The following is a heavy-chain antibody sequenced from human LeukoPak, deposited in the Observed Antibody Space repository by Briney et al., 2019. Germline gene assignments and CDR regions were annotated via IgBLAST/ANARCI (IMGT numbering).Heavy chain of an antibody. J-gene: IGHJ4*02. CDR2: IKQDGREK. V-gene: IGHV3-7*02. CDR3: ARVPGITRYFDS. CDR1: GFTLTCCW. D-gene: IGHD1-20*01. Sequence: PGGSLRLSCAASGFTLTCCWMSWVRHTPGKRVEWVASIKQDGREKFYAPSVQGRFTISRDNAQNPRYLQVNSLEADDTAVYFCARVPGITRYFDSWGQGILVTVSS.